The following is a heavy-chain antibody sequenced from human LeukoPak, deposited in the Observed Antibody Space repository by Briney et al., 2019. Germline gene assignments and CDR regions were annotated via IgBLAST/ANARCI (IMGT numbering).Heavy chain of an antibody. CDR1: GFTFSSYT. CDR2: ISGSGGST. CDR3: AKDYPLDY. Sequence: PGGSLRLSCAASGFTFSSYTMHWVRQAPGKGLEWVSAISGSGGSTYYADSVKGRFTISRVNSKNILYLQMNTLRAEDTAVYYCAKDYPLDYWGQGALVTVSS. J-gene: IGHJ4*02. V-gene: IGHV3-23*01.